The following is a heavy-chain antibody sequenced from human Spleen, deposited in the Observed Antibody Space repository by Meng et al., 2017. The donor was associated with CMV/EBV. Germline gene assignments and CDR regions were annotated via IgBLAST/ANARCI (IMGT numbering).Heavy chain of an antibody. CDR2: ISYDGSNK. CDR3: ARGYSSSENY. V-gene: IGHV3-30-3*01. Sequence: GESLKISCAASGFTFSSYAMHWVRQAPGKGLEWVAVISYDGSNKYYADSVKGRFTISRDNSKNTLYLQMNSLRAEDTAVYYCARGYSSSENYWGQGTLVTVSS. J-gene: IGHJ4*02. D-gene: IGHD6-6*01. CDR1: GFTFSSYA.